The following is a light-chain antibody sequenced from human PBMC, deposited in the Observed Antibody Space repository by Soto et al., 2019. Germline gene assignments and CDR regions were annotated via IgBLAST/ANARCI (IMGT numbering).Light chain of an antibody. CDR3: QQYGRSPPFT. CDR2: GAS. Sequence: EIVLTQSPGTLSLSPGERATLSCRASQSVSSTYIARYQQNPGRAPRLLIYGASSRATGIPDRFSGSGSGTDFTLTISRLEPEDFAVYFCQQYGRSPPFTFGQGTKVDIK. V-gene: IGKV3-20*01. J-gene: IGKJ2*01. CDR1: QSVSSTY.